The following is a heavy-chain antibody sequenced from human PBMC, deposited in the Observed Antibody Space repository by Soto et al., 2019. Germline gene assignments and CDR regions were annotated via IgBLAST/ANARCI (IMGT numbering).Heavy chain of an antibody. CDR1: GLTFSSYA. Sequence: GGSLRLSCAAPGLTFSSYAMSWVRQAPGKGLEWVSTISGSGGGTYYADSMKGRFTISRDNSKNTLYLQMYSLRVEDTAVYYCARESDHWGQGTLVTVSS. CDR3: ARESDH. V-gene: IGHV3-23*01. J-gene: IGHJ1*01. CDR2: ISGSGGGT.